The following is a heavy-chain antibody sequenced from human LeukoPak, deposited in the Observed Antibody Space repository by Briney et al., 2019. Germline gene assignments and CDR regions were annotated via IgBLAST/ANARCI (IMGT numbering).Heavy chain of an antibody. CDR3: ARDTAAATVDY. V-gene: IGHV4-31*03. CDR2: IYYSGST. Sequence: SQTLSLTCTVSGGSISSGGYYWSWIREHPGKGLEWIGYIYYSGSTYYNPSLKSRVTISVDTSKNQFSLKHSSVTAADTAVYYCARDTAAATVDYWGQGTLVTVSS. D-gene: IGHD6-13*01. J-gene: IGHJ4*02. CDR1: GGSISSGGYY.